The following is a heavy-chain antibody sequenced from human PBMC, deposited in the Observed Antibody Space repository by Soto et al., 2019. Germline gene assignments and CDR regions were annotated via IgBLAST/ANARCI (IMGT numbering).Heavy chain of an antibody. CDR1: GFTFSSYS. D-gene: IGHD3-16*02. CDR2: ISSSSSTI. J-gene: IGHJ4*02. Sequence: EVQLVESGGGLVQPGGSLRLSCAASGFTFSSYSMNWVRQAPGKGREWVSYISSSSSTIYYADSVKGRFTISRDNAKNSLYLQMNSLRAEDTAVYYCARGPHYDYIWGSYRFPFDYWGQGTLVTVSS. V-gene: IGHV3-48*01. CDR3: ARGPHYDYIWGSYRFPFDY.